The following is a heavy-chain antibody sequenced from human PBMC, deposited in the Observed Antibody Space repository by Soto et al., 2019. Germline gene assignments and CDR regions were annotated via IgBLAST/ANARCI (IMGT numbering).Heavy chain of an antibody. D-gene: IGHD3-10*01. CDR3: ARASSTNYYGSGSPPHYYYYYYMDV. CDR2: IYYSGST. CDR1: GGSISSYY. V-gene: IGHV4-59*01. Sequence: ETLSLTCTVSGGSISSYYWSWIRQPPGKGLEWIGYIYYSGSTNYNPSPKSRVTISVDTSKNQFSLKLSSVTAADTAVYYCARASSTNYYGSGSPPHYYYYYYMDVWGKGTTVTVSS. J-gene: IGHJ6*03.